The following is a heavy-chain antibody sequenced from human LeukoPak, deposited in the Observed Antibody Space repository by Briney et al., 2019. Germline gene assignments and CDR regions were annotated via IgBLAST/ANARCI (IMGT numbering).Heavy chain of an antibody. Sequence: GGSLRLSCAASGFTFSSYEMNWVRQAPGKGLEWVSYISSSGSTIYYADSVKGRFTISRDNAKSSLYLQMNSLRAEDTAVYYCARARGSGSYYYYYYYYMDVWGKGTTVTVSS. CDR1: GFTFSSYE. CDR3: ARARGSGSYYYYYYYYMDV. CDR2: ISSSGSTI. J-gene: IGHJ6*03. V-gene: IGHV3-48*03. D-gene: IGHD3-10*01.